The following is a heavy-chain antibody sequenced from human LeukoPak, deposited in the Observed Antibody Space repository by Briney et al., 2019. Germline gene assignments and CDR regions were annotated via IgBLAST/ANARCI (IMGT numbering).Heavy chain of an antibody. CDR1: GYTFTGYY. Sequence: GASVKVSCKASGYTFTGYYMHWVRQAPGQGLEWMGWINPNSGGTNYAQKFQGRVTMARDTSISTAYMELSSLRSEDTAVYCCARAQQLLLYYYYMDVWGKGTTVTVSS. D-gene: IGHD6-13*01. V-gene: IGHV1-2*02. J-gene: IGHJ6*03. CDR3: ARAQQLLLYYYYMDV. CDR2: INPNSGGT.